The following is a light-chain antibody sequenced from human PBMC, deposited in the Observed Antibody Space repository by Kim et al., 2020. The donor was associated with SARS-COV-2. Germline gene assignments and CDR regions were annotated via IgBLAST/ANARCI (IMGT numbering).Light chain of an antibody. CDR3: QAWDSGTDND. CDR1: KLGDKY. Sequence: SYELTQPPSVSVSPGQTASITCSGDKLGDKYVSWYQQKPGQSPVLVIYQDNQRPSGIPERFSGSNSGNTATLTIRGTQAMDEADSYCQAWDSGTDNDVGG. V-gene: IGLV3-1*01. CDR2: QDN. J-gene: IGLJ2*01.